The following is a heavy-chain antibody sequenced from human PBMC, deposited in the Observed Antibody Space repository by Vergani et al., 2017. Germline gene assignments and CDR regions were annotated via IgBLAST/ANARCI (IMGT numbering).Heavy chain of an antibody. CDR2: IDPSDSYT. Sequence: QLVQSGSETKKPGESLRICCKGSGYSFTSYWISWVRQMPGKGLEWMGRIDPSDSYTNYSPSFQGHVTISADKSISTAYLQWSSLKASDTAMYYCARQVAVAGKWWGPYYYYGMDVWGQGTTVTVSS. V-gene: IGHV5-10-1*01. D-gene: IGHD6-19*01. J-gene: IGHJ6*02. CDR3: ARQVAVAGKWWGPYYYYGMDV. CDR1: GYSFTSYW.